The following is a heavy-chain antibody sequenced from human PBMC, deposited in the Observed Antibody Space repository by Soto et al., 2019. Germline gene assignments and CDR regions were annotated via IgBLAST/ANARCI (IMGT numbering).Heavy chain of an antibody. CDR2: IWYDGNNK. V-gene: IGHV3-33*01. J-gene: IGHJ4*02. CDR1: GFTFCNYG. CDR3: ARDLQGSGSFYSPDY. Sequence: QVQLVESGGGVVQPGRSLRLSCAASGFTFCNYGMHWVRQAPGKGLEWVAVIWYDGNNKYYADSVKGRFTISRDNSKNTLYLQMNSLRAEDTAVYYCARDLQGSGSFYSPDYWGQGTLVTVSS. D-gene: IGHD3-10*01.